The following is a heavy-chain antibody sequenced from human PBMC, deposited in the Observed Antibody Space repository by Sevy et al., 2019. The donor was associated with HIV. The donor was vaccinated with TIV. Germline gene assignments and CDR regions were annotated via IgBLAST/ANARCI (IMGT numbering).Heavy chain of an antibody. V-gene: IGHV3-9*01. CDR2: ISWHGRST. CDR3: AKDVRGGYGTYSMDV. Sequence: GGSLRLSCAASGFTFDDYVMDWVRQAPGKGLEWVSGISWHGRSTGYADSVKGRFTISRDNAKNSLYLQMNSLRSEDTTLYYCAKDVRGGYGTYSMDVWGQGTTVTVSS. D-gene: IGHD5-12*01. J-gene: IGHJ6*02. CDR1: GFTFDDYV.